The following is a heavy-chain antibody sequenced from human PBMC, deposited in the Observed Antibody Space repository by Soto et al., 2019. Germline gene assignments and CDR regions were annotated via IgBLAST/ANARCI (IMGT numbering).Heavy chain of an antibody. CDR1: GGSISIYY. D-gene: IGHD1-7*01. J-gene: IGHJ4*02. V-gene: IGHV4-59*01. Sequence: SETLSLTCTVSGGSISIYYWSWIRHPPGKGLEWIGYIYYSGSTNYNPSLKSRVTISVDTSKNQFSLKLSSVTAADTAVYYCARSELRFSFDYWGQGTLVTVSS. CDR3: ARSELRFSFDY. CDR2: IYYSGST.